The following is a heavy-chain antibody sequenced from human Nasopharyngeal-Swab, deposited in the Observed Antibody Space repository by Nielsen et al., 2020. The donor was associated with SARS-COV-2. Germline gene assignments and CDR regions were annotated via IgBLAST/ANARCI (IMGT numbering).Heavy chain of an antibody. CDR2: IKQDGSEK. V-gene: IGHV3-7*01. CDR1: GFTFSSYS. Sequence: GGSLRLSCAASGFTFSSYSMNWVRQAPGQGLEWVANIKQDGSEKYYVDSVKGRFTISRGNAKNSLYLQMNSLRAEDTAVYYCARDGVVIAKGVFVYWGQGTLVTVSS. CDR3: ARDGVVIAKGVFVY. J-gene: IGHJ4*02. D-gene: IGHD2-21*01.